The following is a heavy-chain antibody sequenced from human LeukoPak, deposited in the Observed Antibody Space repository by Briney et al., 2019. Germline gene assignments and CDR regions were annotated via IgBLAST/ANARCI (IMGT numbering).Heavy chain of an antibody. CDR2: IYYSGGT. CDR3: ARGFDSKSTYFDY. Sequence: SETLSLTCTVSGGSISNYYWNWIRQPPGKGLEWIGYIYYSGGTNYNPSLKSRVTISVDTSKKQFSLRLTSVSAADTAVYYCARGFDSKSTYFDYWGQGTLLTVSS. J-gene: IGHJ4*02. V-gene: IGHV4-59*01. D-gene: IGHD5-12*01. CDR1: GGSISNYY.